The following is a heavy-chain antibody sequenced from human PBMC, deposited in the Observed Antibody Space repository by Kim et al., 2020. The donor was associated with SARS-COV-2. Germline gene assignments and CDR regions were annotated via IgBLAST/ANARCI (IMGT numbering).Heavy chain of an antibody. CDR3: SILSGRSRHGDY. V-gene: IGHV3-23*01. D-gene: IGHD6-13*01. Sequence: GGSLRLSCTVSGFTFSSYAMSWVRQAPGRVLEWVSRITGSGGSTYYADSLKGRFTISRDNPKNTLYLQLDSLSAEDAAVYFFSILSGRSRHGDYWGQGTL. CDR1: GFTFSSYA. CDR2: ITGSGGST. J-gene: IGHJ4*02.